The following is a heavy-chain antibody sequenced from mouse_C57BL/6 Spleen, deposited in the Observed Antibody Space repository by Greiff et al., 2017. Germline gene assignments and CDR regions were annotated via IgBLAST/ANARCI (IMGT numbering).Heavy chain of an antibody. CDR3: ARSGRVSWYFDV. V-gene: IGHV7-3*01. Sequence: EVMLVESGGGLVQPGGSLSLSCAASGFTFTDYYMSWVRQPPGKALEWLGFIRNKANGYTTEYSASVKVRFTISRDNSQSILYIQMNALRAEDSATYCCARSGRVSWYFDVWGTGTTVTVSS. CDR2: IRNKANGYTT. D-gene: IGHD2-10*02. CDR1: GFTFTDYY. J-gene: IGHJ1*03.